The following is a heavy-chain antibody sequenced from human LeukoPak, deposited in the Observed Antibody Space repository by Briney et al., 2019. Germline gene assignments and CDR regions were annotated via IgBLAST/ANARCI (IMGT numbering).Heavy chain of an antibody. D-gene: IGHD2-2*01. CDR3: ARRVTLGYCSSTSCHHPYYYYYGMDV. V-gene: IGHV4-59*01. CDR1: GGSFGDFY. Sequence: SETLSLTYAVSGGSFGDFYWSWIRQPPGKGLEWIGYIYYSGSTNYNPSLKSRVTISVDTSKNQFSLKLSSVTAADTAVYYCARRVTLGYCSSTSCHHPYYYYYGMDVWGQGTTVTVSS. CDR2: IYYSGST. J-gene: IGHJ6*02.